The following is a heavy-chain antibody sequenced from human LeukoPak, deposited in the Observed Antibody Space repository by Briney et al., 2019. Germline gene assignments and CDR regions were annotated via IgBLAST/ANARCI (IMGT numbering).Heavy chain of an antibody. D-gene: IGHD6-13*01. CDR3: ARGLSGYSSSGDFDY. CDR2: MNPNSGNT. V-gene: IGHV1-8*01. CDR1: RDTFSGCD. Sequence: ASVKVFCNAYRDTFSGCDINWARQATGQGLEWMGWMNPNSGNTGYAQKFQGRVTMTRNTSISTAYMELSSLRSEDTAVYYCARGLSGYSSSGDFDYWGQGTLVTVSS. J-gene: IGHJ4*02.